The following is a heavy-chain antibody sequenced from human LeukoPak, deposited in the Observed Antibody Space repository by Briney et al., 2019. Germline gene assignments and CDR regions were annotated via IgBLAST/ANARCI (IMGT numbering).Heavy chain of an antibody. Sequence: GGSLRLSCAASGFTFSGYWMSWVRQAPGKGLEWVANINKDGSERYNVDSVKGRFTISRDNANKSLYLQMNSLRAEDTSVYYCARESKGRSKIDYWGRGTLVTVSS. CDR1: GFTFSGYW. J-gene: IGHJ4*02. CDR2: INKDGSER. V-gene: IGHV3-7*01. D-gene: IGHD4-17*01. CDR3: ARESKGRSKIDY.